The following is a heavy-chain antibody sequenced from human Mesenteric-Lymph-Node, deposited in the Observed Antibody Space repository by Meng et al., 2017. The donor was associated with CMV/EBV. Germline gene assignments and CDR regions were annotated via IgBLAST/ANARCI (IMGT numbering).Heavy chain of an antibody. V-gene: IGHV1-18*01. D-gene: IGHD3-22*01. Sequence: SGYTFTSYFITWGRRAPGQGLEWMGWISPYNGNTNYAQKFQGRVTMTTEKSTSTAYMDLRSLKSDDTAVYYCARTIGGSGYYYYVDYWGQGTLVTVSS. CDR3: ARTIGGSGYYYYVDY. CDR2: ISPYNGNT. CDR1: GYTFTSYF. J-gene: IGHJ4*02.